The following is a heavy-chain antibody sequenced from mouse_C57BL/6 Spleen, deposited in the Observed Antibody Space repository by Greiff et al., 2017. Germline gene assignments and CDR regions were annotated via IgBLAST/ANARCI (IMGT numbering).Heavy chain of an antibody. D-gene: IGHD1-1*01. J-gene: IGHJ4*01. CDR2: ISGGGGNT. V-gene: IGHV5-9*01. CDR3: ARRGYYGSYAMDY. Sequence: EVMLVESGGGLVKPGGSLKLSCAASGFTFSSYTMSWVRQTPEKRLEWVATISGGGGNTYYPDSVKGRFTISRDNAKNTLYLQMSSLRSEDTALYYCARRGYYGSYAMDYWGQGTSVTVSS. CDR1: GFTFSSYT.